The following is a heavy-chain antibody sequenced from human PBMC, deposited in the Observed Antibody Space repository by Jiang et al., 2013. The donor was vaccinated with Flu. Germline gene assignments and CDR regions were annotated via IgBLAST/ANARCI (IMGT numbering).Heavy chain of an antibody. CDR2: IYYSGST. CDR3: ARSPGIPAGGSPDYYGLDV. V-gene: IGHV4-31*03. CDR1: GGSISSGGHY. Sequence: GPGLVKPSQTLSLTCTVSGGSISSGGHYWSWIRQHPGEGLEWIGYIYYSGSTFYNPSLKSRITMSVDTSKNQFSLKLSSVTAADTAVYYCARSPGIPAGGSPDYYGLDVWGQGTTVTVAS. J-gene: IGHJ6*02. D-gene: IGHD6-13*01.